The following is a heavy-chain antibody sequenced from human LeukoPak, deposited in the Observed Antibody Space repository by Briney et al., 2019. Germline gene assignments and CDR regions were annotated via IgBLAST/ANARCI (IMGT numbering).Heavy chain of an antibody. Sequence: GGSLRLSCAASGFTVSSNYMSWVRQAPGKGLEWVSTISDSGHDTSYADSVKGRFTISRDNSKNTLYLQMSSLRAEDTALYYCATGEYYFDFWGQGTLVTVSS. CDR2: ISDSGHDT. J-gene: IGHJ4*02. D-gene: IGHD3-16*01. V-gene: IGHV3-23*01. CDR1: GFTVSSNY. CDR3: ATGEYYFDF.